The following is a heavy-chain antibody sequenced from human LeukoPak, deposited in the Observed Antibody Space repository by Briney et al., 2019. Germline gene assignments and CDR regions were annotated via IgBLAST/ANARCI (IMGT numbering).Heavy chain of an antibody. Sequence: PGGSLRLSCEASEFTFSHYWMSWVRQAPGKGLEWVAYIKQGGSEKHYVDSVKGRFTISRDNAKNSLFLQLNSLRAEDTAVYFCARNDWGLGSFWYFTLWGRGTLVTVSS. CDR3: ARNDWGLGSFWYFTL. CDR1: EFTFSHYW. D-gene: IGHD7-27*01. J-gene: IGHJ2*01. V-gene: IGHV3-7*01. CDR2: IKQGGSEK.